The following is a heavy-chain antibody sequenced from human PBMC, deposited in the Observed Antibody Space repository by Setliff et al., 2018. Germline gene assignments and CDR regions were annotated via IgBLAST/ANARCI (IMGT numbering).Heavy chain of an antibody. Sequence: ALVKVSCKASGYTFTNYDINWVRQATGQGLEWMGWINPNSGNTGYAQNFQGRVTMTRNTSISTAYMELSSLRFEDTAVYYCARGRERDYNFWSGYYTYYYYGMDVRGQGTTVTVSS. CDR1: GYTFTNYD. CDR2: INPNSGNT. V-gene: IGHV1-8*02. CDR3: ARGRERDYNFWSGYYTYYYYGMDV. J-gene: IGHJ6*02. D-gene: IGHD3-3*01.